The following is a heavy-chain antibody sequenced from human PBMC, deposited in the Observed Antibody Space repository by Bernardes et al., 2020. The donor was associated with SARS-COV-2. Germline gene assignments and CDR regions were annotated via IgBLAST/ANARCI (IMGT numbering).Heavy chain of an antibody. D-gene: IGHD3-22*01. V-gene: IGHV1-2*02. CDR2: INPNSGGT. CDR3: AIPPTNYDRYGMDV. Sequence: ASVKVSCKASGYPFSGNYMHWVRQDPGQGLEWMGWINPNSGGTNYAQNFQGRVTMTRDTSISTAYMELSRLRSDDTAVYYCAIPPTNYDRYGMDVWGQGTTVTVSS. J-gene: IGHJ6*02. CDR1: GYPFSGNY.